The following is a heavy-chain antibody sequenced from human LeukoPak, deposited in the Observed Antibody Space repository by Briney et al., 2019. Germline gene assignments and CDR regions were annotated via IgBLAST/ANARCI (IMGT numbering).Heavy chain of an antibody. Sequence: SETLSLTCAVYGGSFSGYYWSWIRQPPGKGLEWIGEINHSGSTNYNPSLKSRVSMSVDTSKSQFSLRLSSVTAADTAVYYCARESMLRGVTPWGQGTLVTVSS. CDR1: GGSFSGYY. CDR2: INHSGST. D-gene: IGHD3-10*01. V-gene: IGHV4-34*01. J-gene: IGHJ5*02. CDR3: ARESMLRGVTP.